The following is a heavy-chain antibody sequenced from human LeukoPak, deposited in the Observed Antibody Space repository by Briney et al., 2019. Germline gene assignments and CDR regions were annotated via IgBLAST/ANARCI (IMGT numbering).Heavy chain of an antibody. CDR1: GASISSGGYY. D-gene: IGHD6-6*01. CDR2: IYNSGST. Sequence: PSETLSLTCTVSGASISSGGYYWSWIRQHPGKGLEWIGYIYNSGSTYYNPSLKSRITISVDTSQNQFSLKLCSVTAADTAVYYCARAYSPSSLYFDYWGQGTLVTVSS. V-gene: IGHV4-31*03. CDR3: ARAYSPSSLYFDY. J-gene: IGHJ4*02.